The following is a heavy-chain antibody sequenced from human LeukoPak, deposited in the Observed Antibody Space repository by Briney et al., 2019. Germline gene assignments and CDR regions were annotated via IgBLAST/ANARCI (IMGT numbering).Heavy chain of an antibody. V-gene: IGHV3-7*01. Sequence: GGSLRLSCAASGFTFSSYWMSWVRQAPGKGLEWVANIKQDGSEKCYVDSVKGRFTISRDNAKNSLYLQMNSLRAEDTAVYYCARDPWYSSSWYLGLGWGQGTLVTVSS. CDR1: GFTFSSYW. CDR2: IKQDGSEK. CDR3: ARDPWYSSSWYLGLG. J-gene: IGHJ4*02. D-gene: IGHD6-13*01.